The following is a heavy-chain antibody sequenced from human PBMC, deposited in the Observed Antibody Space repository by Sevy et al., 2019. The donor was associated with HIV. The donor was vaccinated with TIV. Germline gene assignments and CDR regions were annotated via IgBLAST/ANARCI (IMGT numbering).Heavy chain of an antibody. CDR3: AGGRYDGSGSFDAFDI. CDR2: IFGEGGST. J-gene: IGHJ3*02. V-gene: IGHV3-23*01. D-gene: IGHD3-22*01. CDR1: GFTFSSYA. Sequence: GGSLRLSCAASGFTFSSYAMNWVRQAPGKGLEWVSTIFGEGGSTYYADSVKGRFTISRDNSKNTLYLQMNSLRAEDTAVYYCAGGRYDGSGSFDAFDIWGQGTMVTVSS.